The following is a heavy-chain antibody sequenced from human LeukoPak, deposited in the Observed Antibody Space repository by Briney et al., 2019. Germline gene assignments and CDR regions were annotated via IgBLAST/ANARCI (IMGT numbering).Heavy chain of an antibody. CDR2: IIVGSGAT. J-gene: IGHJ5*02. V-gene: IGHV1-58*01. Sequence: ASVKVSCKASGFTSTNFAVQWVRQARGQRLEWIGWIIVGSGATKCAQDFQERVTITRDLSTSTLYMELRSLTSGDTAVYYCASRATVTTDRFWFDPWGQGTLVTVSS. D-gene: IGHD4-11*01. CDR1: GFTSTNFA. CDR3: ASRATVTTDRFWFDP.